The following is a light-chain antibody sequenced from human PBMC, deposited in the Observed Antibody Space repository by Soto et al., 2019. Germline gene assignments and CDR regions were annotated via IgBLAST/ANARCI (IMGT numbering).Light chain of an antibody. CDR2: EVS. CDR3: SSYAGSKDFYV. Sequence: QSPLRQPPSASGSPGHSVTISCTGTSSDVGGYNYVSWYRQHPGKAPKLMIYEVSKRPSGVPDRFSGSKSGNTASLTVSGLQAEDEADYYCSSYAGSKDFYVFGTGTKVTVL. CDR1: SSDVGGYNY. J-gene: IGLJ1*01. V-gene: IGLV2-8*01.